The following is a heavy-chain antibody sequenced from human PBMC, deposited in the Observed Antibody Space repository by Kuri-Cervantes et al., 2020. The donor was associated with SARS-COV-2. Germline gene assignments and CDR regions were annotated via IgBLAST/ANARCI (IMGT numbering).Heavy chain of an antibody. V-gene: IGHV3-30*18. J-gene: IGHJ4*02. CDR3: AKDRFGVHDF. Sequence: LSLTCAASGFNFSRTDMHWVRQAPGKGLEWVAVISNDGKNKKCIGSGKGRFTISRDNSQNTLYLRMTSLRSEDTAMRYCAKDRFGVHDFWGQGTLVAVSS. CDR2: ISNDGKNK. CDR1: GFNFSRTD. D-gene: IGHD2-8*01.